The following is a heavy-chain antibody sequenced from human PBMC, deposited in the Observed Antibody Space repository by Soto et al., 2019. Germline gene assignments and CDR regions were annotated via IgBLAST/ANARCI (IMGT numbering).Heavy chain of an antibody. Sequence: QVHLVQSGAEVKKPGASVKVSCKGSGYAFTTYGITWVRQAPGQGLEWMGWISAHNGNTNYARKLQGRVTVTRDTSTSTAYMELRSLRSDDTAVYYWARGRYGDYWGQGALVTVSS. D-gene: IGHD1-1*01. V-gene: IGHV1-18*01. CDR2: ISAHNGNT. J-gene: IGHJ4*02. CDR3: ARGRYGDY. CDR1: GYAFTTYG.